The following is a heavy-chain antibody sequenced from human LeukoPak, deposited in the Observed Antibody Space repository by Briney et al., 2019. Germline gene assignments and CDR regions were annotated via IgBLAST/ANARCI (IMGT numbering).Heavy chain of an antibody. D-gene: IGHD3-9*01. J-gene: IGHJ4*02. CDR1: GFTFSSYS. CDR2: ISSSSSYI. CDR3: ARGVRYFDWSGRFDY. V-gene: IGHV3-21*01. Sequence: KSGGSLRLSCAASGFTFSSYSMNWVRQAPGKGLEWVSSISSSSSYIYYADSVKGRFTISRDNAKNSLYLQMNSLRAEDTAVYYCARGVRYFDWSGRFDYWGQGTLVTVSS.